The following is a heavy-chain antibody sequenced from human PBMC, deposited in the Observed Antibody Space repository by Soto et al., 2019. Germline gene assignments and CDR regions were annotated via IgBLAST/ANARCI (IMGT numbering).Heavy chain of an antibody. CDR2: ITTYNGEV. CDR3: ARTTRWNDGGYYDYDMDV. V-gene: IGHV1-18*01. Sequence: QVQLVQSGAEVKKPGASLKVSCKASGYSFTSYGISWVRQAPGQGREGMGWITTYNGEVNYAQNLLCRVTLTTDTSTTTVYMELRSLRSDDTAVYYCARTTRWNDGGYYDYDMDVWGQGTTVTVSS. J-gene: IGHJ6*02. CDR1: GYSFTSYG. D-gene: IGHD1-1*01.